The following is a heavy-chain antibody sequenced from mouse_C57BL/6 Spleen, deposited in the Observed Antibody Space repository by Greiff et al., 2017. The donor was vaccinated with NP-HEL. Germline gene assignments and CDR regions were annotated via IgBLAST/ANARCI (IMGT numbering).Heavy chain of an antibody. Sequence: EVQLQQSGPELVKPGASVKIPCKASGYTFTDYNMDWVKQSHGKSLEWIGDINPNNGGTIYNQKFKGKATLTVYKSSSTAYMELRSLTSEDTAVYYCARMSVVAYYFDYWGQGTTLTVSS. CDR1: GYTFTDYN. CDR2: INPNNGGT. J-gene: IGHJ2*01. CDR3: ARMSVVAYYFDY. D-gene: IGHD1-1*01. V-gene: IGHV1-18*01.